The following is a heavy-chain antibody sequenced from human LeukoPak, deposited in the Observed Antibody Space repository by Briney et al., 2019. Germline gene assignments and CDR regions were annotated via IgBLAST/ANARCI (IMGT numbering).Heavy chain of an antibody. J-gene: IGHJ4*02. CDR1: GFTFSSYG. CDR2: ISFDGSNK. CDR3: AKDFLKSITLIRGVRSWVGYFDS. V-gene: IGHV3-30*18. Sequence: PGGSLRLSCAASGFTFSSYGMHWVRQAPGKGLEWVAIISFDGSNKYYADSVKGRFTISRDNSKNTLYLQMNSLRVEDTAVYYCAKDFLKSITLIRGVRSWVGYFDSWGQGTLVTVSS. D-gene: IGHD3-10*01.